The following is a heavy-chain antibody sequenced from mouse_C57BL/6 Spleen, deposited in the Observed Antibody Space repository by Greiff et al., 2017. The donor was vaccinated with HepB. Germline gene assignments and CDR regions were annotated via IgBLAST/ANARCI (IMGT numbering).Heavy chain of an antibody. V-gene: IGHV1-9*01. CDR3: ARSWDGGTLAY. CDR2: ILPGNGNT. J-gene: IGHJ3*01. Sequence: QVQLQQSGAELMKPGASVKLSCKATGYTFTGYWIEWVKQRPGHGLEWIGEILPGNGNTNYNEKFKGKATLTADTSSNTAYMQLSSLTAEDSAVYYCARSWDGGTLAYWGQGTLVTVSA. D-gene: IGHD4-1*01. CDR1: GYTFTGYW.